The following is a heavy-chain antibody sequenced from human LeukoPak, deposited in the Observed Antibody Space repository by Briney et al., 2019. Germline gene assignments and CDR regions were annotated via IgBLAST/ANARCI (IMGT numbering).Heavy chain of an antibody. CDR2: INHSGST. CDR3: ARQRRALYYYDSSGQFLFDY. J-gene: IGHJ4*02. CDR1: GGSFSGYY. Sequence: PSETLSLTCAVYGGSFSGYYWSWIRQPPGKGLEWIGEINHSGSTNYNPSLKSRVTISVDTSKNKFSLKLSSVTAADTAVYYCARQRRALYYYDSSGQFLFDYWGQGTLVTVSS. V-gene: IGHV4-34*01. D-gene: IGHD3-22*01.